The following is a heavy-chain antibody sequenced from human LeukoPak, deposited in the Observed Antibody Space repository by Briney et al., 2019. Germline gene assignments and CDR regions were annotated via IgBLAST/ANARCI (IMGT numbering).Heavy chain of an antibody. CDR1: GFTFSSYS. D-gene: IGHD3-16*01. CDR2: ISSSSSYI. CDR3: ASTGRLGEPNELDY. J-gene: IGHJ4*02. Sequence: AGGSLRLSCAASGFTFSSYSMNWVRQAPGKGLEWVSSISSSSSYIYYADSVKGRFTISRDNAKNSLYLQMNSLRAEDTAVYYCASTGRLGEPNELDYWGQGTLVTVSS. V-gene: IGHV3-21*01.